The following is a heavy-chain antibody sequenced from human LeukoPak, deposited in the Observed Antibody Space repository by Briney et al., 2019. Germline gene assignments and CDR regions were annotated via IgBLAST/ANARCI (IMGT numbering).Heavy chain of an antibody. D-gene: IGHD3-10*01. J-gene: IGHJ3*02. CDR3: AKDRYYASGSSYGNAFDI. Sequence: GGSLRLSCAASGFTFSSYAMSWVRQAPGKGLEWVSAISGGGGSTYYADYVKGRFTISRDNSKNTLYLQMNSLRAEDTAVYYCAKDRYYASGSSYGNAFDIWGQGTMVTVSS. CDR2: ISGGGGST. V-gene: IGHV3-23*01. CDR1: GFTFSSYA.